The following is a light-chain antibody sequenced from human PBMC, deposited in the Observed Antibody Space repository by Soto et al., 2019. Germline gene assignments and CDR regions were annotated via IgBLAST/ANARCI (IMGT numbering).Light chain of an antibody. CDR2: KAS. Sequence: DIQMTQSHSTLSASVGDRVTITCRASKSISSWLAWYQQKPGKAPRLLIYKASTLESVVPSKFSGSGSGTECTLTISSLQPGDFATYYCQQYNSYPWTFGQGTKVYVK. V-gene: IGKV1-5*03. J-gene: IGKJ1*01. CDR1: KSISSW. CDR3: QQYNSYPWT.